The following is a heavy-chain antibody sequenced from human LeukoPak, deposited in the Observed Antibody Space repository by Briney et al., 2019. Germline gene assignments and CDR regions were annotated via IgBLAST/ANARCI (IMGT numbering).Heavy chain of an antibody. CDR1: GFTFSSYA. Sequence: PGGSLRLSCSASGFTFSSYAMHWVHQAPGKGLEYVSAISSNGGSTYYADSVKGRFTISRDNSKNTLYLQMSSLRAEDTAVHYCVKARLLWFGEFSFDYWGQGTLVTVSS. J-gene: IGHJ4*02. V-gene: IGHV3-64D*09. CDR3: VKARLLWFGEFSFDY. CDR2: ISSNGGST. D-gene: IGHD3-10*01.